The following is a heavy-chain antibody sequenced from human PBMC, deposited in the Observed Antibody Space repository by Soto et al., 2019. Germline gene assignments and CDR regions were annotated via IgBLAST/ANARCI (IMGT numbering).Heavy chain of an antibody. CDR2: ISGSGGST. CDR3: AKDDVGSSGWPN. V-gene: IGHV3-23*01. D-gene: IGHD6-19*01. CDR1: AFTPTRYA. J-gene: IGHJ4*02. Sequence: LSCAAYAFTPTRYAICSVCQAPGKGLEWVSAISGSGGSTYYADSVKGRFTISRDNSKNTLYLQMNSLRAEDTAVYYCAKDDVGSSGWPNWGQGT.